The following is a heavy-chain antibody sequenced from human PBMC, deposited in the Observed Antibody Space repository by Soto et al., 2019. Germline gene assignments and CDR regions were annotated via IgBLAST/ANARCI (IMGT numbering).Heavy chain of an antibody. Sequence: QLQLQESGPGLVKSSETQSLTCTVSGGSISSSIYYWGWIRQPPGKGLEWIGSINFSGSTYYNPSLKSRVTISVDTSKNQFSRKLNSVTAADTAVYYCSRRPELSTPDFWGQGTLVTASS. D-gene: IGHD2-2*01. CDR3: SRRPELSTPDF. J-gene: IGHJ4*02. CDR2: INFSGST. CDR1: GGSISSSIYY. V-gene: IGHV4-39*01.